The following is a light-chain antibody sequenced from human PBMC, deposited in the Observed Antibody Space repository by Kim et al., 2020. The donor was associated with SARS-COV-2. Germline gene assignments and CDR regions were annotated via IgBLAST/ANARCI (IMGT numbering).Light chain of an antibody. J-gene: IGKJ1*01. CDR3: QQYKTEPWT. CDR1: QYISSW. V-gene: IGKV1-5*03. Sequence: ASVVDRVTITCRASQYISSWLAWYEQKPGKAPKLLIYKASILESGDPSRFSGIGSGTEFSLTISSLQPEDFATYYCQQYKTEPWTFGQGTKVDIK. CDR2: KAS.